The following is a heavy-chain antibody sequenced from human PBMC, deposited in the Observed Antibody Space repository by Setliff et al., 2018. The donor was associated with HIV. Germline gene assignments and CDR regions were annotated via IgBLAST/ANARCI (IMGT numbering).Heavy chain of an antibody. CDR3: AKDQGTTVTTWDH. J-gene: IGHJ4*02. CDR2: ISSSSDYI. CDR1: GFTFSSYS. D-gene: IGHD4-4*01. Sequence: GGSLRLSCAASGFTFSSYSMNWVRQAPGRGLEWVSSISSSSDYIYYADSVEGRFTISRDNAKNSLYLQMNSLRAEDTAVYYCAKDQGTTVTTWDHWGQGTLVTV. V-gene: IGHV3-21*04.